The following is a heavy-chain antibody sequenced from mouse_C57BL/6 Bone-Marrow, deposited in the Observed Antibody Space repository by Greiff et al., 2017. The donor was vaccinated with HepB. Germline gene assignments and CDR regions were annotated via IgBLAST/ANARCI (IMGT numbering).Heavy chain of an antibody. CDR1: GYSFTDYN. D-gene: IGHD1-1*01. V-gene: IGHV1-39*01. Sequence: EVKVVESGPELVKPGASVKISCKASGYSFTDYNMNWVKQSNGKSLEWIGVINPNYGTTSYNQKFKSKATLTVDQSSSTAYMQLNSLTSEDSAVYYCASCYGSSWFAYWGQGTLVTVSA. CDR3: ASCYGSSWFAY. CDR2: INPNYGTT. J-gene: IGHJ3*01.